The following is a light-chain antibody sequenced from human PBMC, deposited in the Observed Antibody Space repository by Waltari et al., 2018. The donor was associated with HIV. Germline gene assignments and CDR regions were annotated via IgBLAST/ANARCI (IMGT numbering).Light chain of an antibody. CDR3: ATWDDSLSGWV. CDR1: RSNIGKNF. CDR2: RYD. Sequence: QSVLTQPPSAYGTPGQRVTISCSGSRSNIGKNFIYWYQQFPGTAPKLLTYRYDQRPSGVPDRFSGSKSGTSASLAISGLRSEDEADYYCATWDDSLSGWVFGGGTKLTVL. J-gene: IGLJ3*02. V-gene: IGLV1-47*01.